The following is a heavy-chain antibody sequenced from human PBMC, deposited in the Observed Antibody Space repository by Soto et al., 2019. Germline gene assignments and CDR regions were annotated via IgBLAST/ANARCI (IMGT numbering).Heavy chain of an antibody. D-gene: IGHD1-26*01. J-gene: IGHJ4*02. CDR1: GGSISSRSYY. Sequence: LQLQASGPGLVKPSATRALTCTVSGGSISSRSYYGGWIRQPPGKGLEWIGRIYYSGSTYYNPSLKSRVTISVDTSNNQFSLKLSSVTAADTAVYYCARRSGSYYSYWGQGTLVTVSS. V-gene: IGHV4-39*01. CDR2: IYYSGST. CDR3: ARRSGSYYSY.